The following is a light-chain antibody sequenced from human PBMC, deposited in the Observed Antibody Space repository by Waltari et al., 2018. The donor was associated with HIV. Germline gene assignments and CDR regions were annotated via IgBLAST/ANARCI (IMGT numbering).Light chain of an antibody. V-gene: IGKV1-8*01. Sequence: IRMTQSPSSISASAGDRVAITCRASQDISNYLAWYQQRPGKAPQVLSYSTSKLQTGVASRFSGSGSGTDFTLTISRLQSEDSATYYCQQYHGFSVSFGGGTKVDIK. CDR3: QQYHGFSVS. CDR2: STS. J-gene: IGKJ4*01. CDR1: QDISNY.